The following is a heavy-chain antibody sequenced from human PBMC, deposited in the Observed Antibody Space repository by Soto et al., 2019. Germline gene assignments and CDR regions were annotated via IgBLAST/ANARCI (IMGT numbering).Heavy chain of an antibody. CDR3: VRPPVGGVYYDFWSGYRGGNDYYYYYGMDV. V-gene: IGHV3-30-3*01. CDR2: ISYDGSNK. Sequence: GGSLRLSCAASGFTFSSYAMHWVRQAPGKGLEWVAVISYDGSNKYYADSVKGRFTISRDNSKNTLYLQMNSLRAEDTAVYYCVRPPVGGVYYDFWSGYRGGNDYYYYYGMDVWGQGTTVTVSS. D-gene: IGHD3-3*01. CDR1: GFTFSSYA. J-gene: IGHJ6*02.